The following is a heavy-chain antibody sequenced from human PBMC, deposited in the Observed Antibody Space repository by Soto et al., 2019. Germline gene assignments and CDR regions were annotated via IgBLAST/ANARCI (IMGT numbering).Heavy chain of an antibody. CDR3: ARAEAVAGPYYFDY. J-gene: IGHJ4*02. D-gene: IGHD6-19*01. CDR1: GVSFSISA. Sequence: QVQLVESGGGVVQPGRSLRLSCAASGVSFSISAMHWVRQAPGKGLEWVAVISYDGSIKYYADSVKGRFTISRDNSKNTLYLQMNSPRADDTAVYYCARAEAVAGPYYFDYWGQGTLVTVSS. CDR2: ISYDGSIK. V-gene: IGHV3-30-3*01.